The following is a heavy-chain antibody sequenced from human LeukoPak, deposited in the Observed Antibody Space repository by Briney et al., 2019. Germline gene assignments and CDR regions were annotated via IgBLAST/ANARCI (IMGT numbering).Heavy chain of an antibody. V-gene: IGHV2-5*01. Sequence: SGPTLVKPTQTLTLTCTFSGFSLSTSGVGVGWIRQPPGKALEWLALIYWNDDKRYSPSLKSRLTITKDTSKNQVVLTMTNMDPVDTATYYCAHRPGSSWYSVWFDPWGQGTLVTVSS. CDR1: GFSLSTSGVG. CDR3: AHRPGSSWYSVWFDP. D-gene: IGHD6-13*01. J-gene: IGHJ5*02. CDR2: IYWNDDK.